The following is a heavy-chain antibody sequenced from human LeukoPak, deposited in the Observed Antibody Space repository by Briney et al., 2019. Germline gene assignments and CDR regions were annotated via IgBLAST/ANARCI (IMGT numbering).Heavy chain of an antibody. V-gene: IGHV1-18*01. CDR2: ISAYNGNT. J-gene: IGHJ6*03. Sequence: ASVKVSCKASGYTFTSYGISWVRQAPGQGLEWMGWISAYNGNTNYAQKLQGRVTMTTDTSTSTAYMELRSLRSDDTAVYYCARTAWGGSSSNYYYYYYMDVWGKGTTVTVSS. CDR3: ARTAWGGSSSNYYYYYYMDV. D-gene: IGHD6-13*01. CDR1: GYTFTSYG.